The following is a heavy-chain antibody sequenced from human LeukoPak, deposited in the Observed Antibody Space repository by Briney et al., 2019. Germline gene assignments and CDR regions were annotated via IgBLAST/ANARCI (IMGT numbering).Heavy chain of an antibody. D-gene: IGHD3-10*01. CDR1: GGSISNYY. CDR3: ASYGSGSYFFEY. CDR2: IYYSGST. J-gene: IGHJ4*02. Sequence: SETLSLTCTVSGGSISNYYWSRLRQPPGKGLEWIGYIYYSGSTNYNPSLKSRVTISVDTSKKQFSLKLSSVTAADTAVYYCASYGSGSYFFEYWGQGTLVTVSS. V-gene: IGHV4-59*01.